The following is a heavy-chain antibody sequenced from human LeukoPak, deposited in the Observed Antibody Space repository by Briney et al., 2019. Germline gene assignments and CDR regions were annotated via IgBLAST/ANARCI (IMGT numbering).Heavy chain of an antibody. CDR3: AREVVVTAMYYFDY. J-gene: IGHJ4*02. D-gene: IGHD2-21*02. V-gene: IGHV4-4*02. CDR2: MYHSGST. Sequence: SGTLSLTCAVSGGSISSSNWWSWVRQPPGKGLEWIGEMYHSGSTNYNPSLKSRVTISVDKSKNQFSLKLSSVTAADTAVYYCAREVVVTAMYYFDYWGQGTLVTVSS. CDR1: GGSISSSNW.